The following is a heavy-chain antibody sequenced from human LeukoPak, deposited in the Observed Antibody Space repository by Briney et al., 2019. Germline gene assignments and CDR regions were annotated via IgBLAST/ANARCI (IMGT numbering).Heavy chain of an antibody. CDR3: AKLRGSSVIRTAFDY. Sequence: GGSLRLSCAASGFTFSSYVMSWARQTPGKGLEWVSHISGSGGNTYYADSVKGRFTISRDKSKNTLFLQMNSLRAEDTAVYYCAKLRGSSVIRTAFDYWGQGTLVTVSS. V-gene: IGHV3-23*01. CDR2: ISGSGGNT. D-gene: IGHD3-22*01. J-gene: IGHJ4*02. CDR1: GFTFSSYV.